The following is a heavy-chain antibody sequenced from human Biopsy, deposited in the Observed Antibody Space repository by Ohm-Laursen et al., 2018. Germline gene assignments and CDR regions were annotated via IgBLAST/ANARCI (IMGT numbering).Heavy chain of an antibody. V-gene: IGHV1-69*06. D-gene: IGHD3-9*01. CDR1: GGTFSNYG. CDR2: NIPILGTG. Sequence: SVKVSCKAPGGTFSNYGVNWVRQAPVQGLEWLGGNIPILGTGNYAQKFQDRVTVAADTSTSTATMELRSLRSDDTAVYYCATKLTGYFHHWGQGILVIVSS. J-gene: IGHJ1*01. CDR3: ATKLTGYFHH.